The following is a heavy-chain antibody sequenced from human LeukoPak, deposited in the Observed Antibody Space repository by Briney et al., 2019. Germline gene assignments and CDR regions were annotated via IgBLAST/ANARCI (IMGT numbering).Heavy chain of an antibody. CDR3: ARGWGAVALDY. J-gene: IGHJ4*02. CDR1: GGSFSGYY. D-gene: IGHD6-19*01. CDR2: INHSGST. V-gene: IGHV4-34*01. Sequence: SETLSLTCAVYGGSFSGYYWSWIRQPPGKGLEWIGEINHSGSTNYNPSLKSRVTISVDTSKNQFSLKLSSVTAADTAVYYCARGWGAVALDYWGQGTLVAVSS.